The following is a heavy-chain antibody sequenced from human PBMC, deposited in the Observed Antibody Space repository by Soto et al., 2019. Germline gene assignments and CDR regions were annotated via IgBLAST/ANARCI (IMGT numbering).Heavy chain of an antibody. V-gene: IGHV3-23*01. CDR2: ISGSGGNT. CDR1: GFTFSSYA. CDR3: AKSCGTCPFDY. Sequence: GGSLRLSCASSGFTFSSYAMSWVRQAPGKGLEWVSVISGSGGNTYYADSVKGRFTISRDNSKNTLYLQMNSLRAEDTAVYYCAKSCGTCPFDYWGQGTLVTVSS. J-gene: IGHJ4*02. D-gene: IGHD2-15*01.